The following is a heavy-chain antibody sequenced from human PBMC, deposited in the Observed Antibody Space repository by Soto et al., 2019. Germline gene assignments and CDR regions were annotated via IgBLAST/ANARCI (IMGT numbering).Heavy chain of an antibody. CDR1: GFTFEGAW. CDR2: IKTKIDGGTA. D-gene: IGHD4-17*01. J-gene: IGHJ3*01. V-gene: IGHV3-15*07. Sequence: EVQVVESGGGLVKPGGSLRLSCAASGFTFEGAWMNWVRQAPGKGLEWVGRIKTKIDGGTADYAAPVKGRFTISREDSQHTMYLQMNSLRTEDTAVYYCVTDFGESPPARGKAFDLWGQGTRVIVSS. CDR3: VTDFGESPPARGKAFDL.